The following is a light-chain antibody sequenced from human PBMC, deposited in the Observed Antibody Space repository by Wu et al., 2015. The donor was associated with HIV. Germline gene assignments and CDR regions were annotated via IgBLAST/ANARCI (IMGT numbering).Light chain of an antibody. V-gene: IGKV3-15*01. CDR3: QHYNNWPLT. CDR1: ESISAN. CDR2: DAS. J-gene: IGKJ4*01. Sequence: EIVLTQSPATLSVSPGERATLSCRASESISANLAWYQQRPGQAPRLLIYDASTRATGIPARFSGSGSGTEFTLTISSMQSEDFAVYSCQHYNNWPLTFGGGTKVEIK.